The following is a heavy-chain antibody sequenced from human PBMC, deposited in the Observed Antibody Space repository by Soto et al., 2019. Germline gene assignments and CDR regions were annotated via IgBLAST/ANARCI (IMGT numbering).Heavy chain of an antibody. V-gene: IGHV3-48*02. J-gene: IGHJ4*02. CDR3: ARDRSKIYGVVNPIDY. Sequence: GVLRLSCAVSGFTFSPYSMNWVRQAPGKGLEWISYISSGGDTIYYADSVRGRFTVSRDNTKNSLYLQMDSLRDEDTAVYYCARDRSKIYGVVNPIDYWGQGTLVTVSS. CDR1: GFTFSPYS. CDR2: ISSGGDTI. D-gene: IGHD3-3*01.